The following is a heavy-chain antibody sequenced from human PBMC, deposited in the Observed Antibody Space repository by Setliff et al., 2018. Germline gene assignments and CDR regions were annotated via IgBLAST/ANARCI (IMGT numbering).Heavy chain of an antibody. CDR1: GITFKNAW. D-gene: IGHD4-4*01. J-gene: IGHJ5*02. CDR3: TTGPRDSRNYLNWFNP. V-gene: IGHV3-15*01. CDR2: IKSSLEGATS. Sequence: GGSLRLSCSVSGITFKNAWMTWVRQAPGKGPEWVGRIKSSLEGATSDYGAPAKGRFTISRGDSKNMIFLHMNNLKTEDTGFYYCTTGPRDSRNYLNWFNPWGQGTPGTVS.